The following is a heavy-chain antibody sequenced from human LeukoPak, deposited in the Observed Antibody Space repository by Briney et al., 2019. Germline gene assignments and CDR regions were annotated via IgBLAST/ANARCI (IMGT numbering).Heavy chain of an antibody. V-gene: IGHV3-23*01. CDR3: AKRGNMLAATCWCDP. Sequence: GGSLRLSCAASGFTFSSYAMSWVRQAPGKGLEWVSAISGSGGSTYYADSVKGRFTISRDNCKNTLYLQMNNLRAEDTAVYYCAKRGNMLAATCWCDPWGQGTLVTVSS. D-gene: IGHD2-15*01. J-gene: IGHJ5*02. CDR2: ISGSGGST. CDR1: GFTFSSYA.